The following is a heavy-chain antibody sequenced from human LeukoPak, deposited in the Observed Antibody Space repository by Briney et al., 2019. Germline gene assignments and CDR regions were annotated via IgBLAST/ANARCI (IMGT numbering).Heavy chain of an antibody. D-gene: IGHD3-22*01. Sequence: GGSLRLSCAASGFTFSSYAMSWVRQAPGKGLEWVSAISGSGGSTYYADSVKGRFTISRDNSKSTLYLQMNSLRAEDTAVYYCAKEGQYYYDSSGYYLTYFDYWGQGTLVTVSS. J-gene: IGHJ4*02. CDR2: ISGSGGST. CDR3: AKEGQYYYDSSGYYLTYFDY. V-gene: IGHV3-23*01. CDR1: GFTFSSYA.